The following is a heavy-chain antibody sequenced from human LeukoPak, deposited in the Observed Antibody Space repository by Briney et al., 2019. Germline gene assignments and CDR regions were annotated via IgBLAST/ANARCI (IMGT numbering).Heavy chain of an antibody. D-gene: IGHD3-22*01. J-gene: IGHJ3*02. CDR2: INPNSGGT. V-gene: IGHV1-2*02. Sequence: ASVKVSCKASGYTFTGYYMHWVRQAPGQGLEWMGWINPNSGGTNYAQKFQGRVTMTRDTSINTPYMELSRLRSDDTAVYYCARAPARITMIAPTASDIWGQGTMVTVSS. CDR1: GYTFTGYY. CDR3: ARAPARITMIAPTASDI.